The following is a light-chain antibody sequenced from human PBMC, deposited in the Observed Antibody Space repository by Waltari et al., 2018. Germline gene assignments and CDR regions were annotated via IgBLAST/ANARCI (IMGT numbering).Light chain of an antibody. CDR3: SSYTSSNTYYV. Sequence: QSALTQPASVSGSPGQSITISCTGTSRDVGGYNYVSWYQPHPGNAPKLMIYEVSNRPSGVSTRFSGSKSGNTASLTISGLQAEDEADYHCSSYTSSNTYYVFGTGTKVTVL. CDR1: SRDVGGYNY. CDR2: EVS. V-gene: IGLV2-14*01. J-gene: IGLJ1*01.